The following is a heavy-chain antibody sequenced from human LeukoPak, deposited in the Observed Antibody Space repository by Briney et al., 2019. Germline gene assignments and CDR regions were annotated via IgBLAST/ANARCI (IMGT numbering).Heavy chain of an antibody. CDR1: GGSFSSSLYY. V-gene: IGHV4-39*01. J-gene: IGHJ4*02. D-gene: IGHD3-16*01. CDR2: IYYSGST. CDR3: ARRSVGWVDY. Sequence: PSETLSLTYTVSGGSFSSSLYYWGWIRQPPGKGLEWIGSIYYSGSTYYNPSLKSRVTISVDTSKNQFSLRLSSVTAADTAVYYCARRSVGWVDYWGQGTLVTVS.